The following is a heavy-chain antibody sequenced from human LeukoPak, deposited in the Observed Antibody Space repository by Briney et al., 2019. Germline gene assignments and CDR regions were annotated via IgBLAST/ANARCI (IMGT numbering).Heavy chain of an antibody. CDR1: GGSISRSNW. D-gene: IGHD2-15*01. CDR2: IYTSGST. CDR3: ARELVDIVVVVGALTQPYYFDY. J-gene: IGHJ4*02. V-gene: IGHV4-4*02. Sequence: SETLSLTCAVSGGSISRSNWWSWVRQPPGKGLEWIGRIYTSGSTNYNPSLKSRVTISVDTSKNQFSLKLNSVTAADTAVYYCARELVDIVVVVGALTQPYYFDYWGQGTLVTVSS.